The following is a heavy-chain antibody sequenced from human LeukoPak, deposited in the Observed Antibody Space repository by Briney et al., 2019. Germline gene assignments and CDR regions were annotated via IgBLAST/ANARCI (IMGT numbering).Heavy chain of an antibody. J-gene: IGHJ5*02. CDR3: AREVGSPNWFDP. D-gene: IGHD2-15*01. V-gene: IGHV1-69*13. CDR1: GGTFSSYA. Sequence: SEKVSCKASGGTFSSYAISWVRQAPGQGLEWMGGIIPIFGTANYAQKFQGRVTITADESTSTAYMELSSLRSEDTAVYYCAREVGSPNWFDPWGQGTLVTVSS. CDR2: IIPIFGTA.